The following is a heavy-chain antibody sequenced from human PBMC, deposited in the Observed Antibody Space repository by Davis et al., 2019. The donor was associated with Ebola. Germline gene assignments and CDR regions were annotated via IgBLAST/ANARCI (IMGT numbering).Heavy chain of an antibody. V-gene: IGHV1-2*02. CDR2: VNPSNGGT. CDR1: GYTFTGRS. CDR3: ARDLSGDDGY. D-gene: IGHD5-24*01. Sequence: ASVKVSCKASGYTFTGRSMHWVRQAPGQGLEWMGWVNPSNGGTKYAQQFQGRVIMTRDTSISTAYMELRSLTSDDTAVYYCARDLSGDDGYWGQGTLVVVSS. J-gene: IGHJ4*02.